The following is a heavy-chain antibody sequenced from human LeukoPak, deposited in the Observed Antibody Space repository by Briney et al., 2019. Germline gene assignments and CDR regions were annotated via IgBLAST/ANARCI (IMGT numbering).Heavy chain of an antibody. CDR1: GFTFSSYA. J-gene: IGHJ4*02. V-gene: IGHV3-23*01. D-gene: IGHD2-15*01. Sequence: GGSLRLSCAASGFTFSSYAMSWVRQAPGKGLEWVSAISGSGSTYYADSVKGRFTISRDNSKNTLYLQMNSLRAEDTAVYYCAKISRVVVVAAPFDYWGQGTLVTVSS. CDR3: AKISRVVVVAAPFDY. CDR2: ISGSGST.